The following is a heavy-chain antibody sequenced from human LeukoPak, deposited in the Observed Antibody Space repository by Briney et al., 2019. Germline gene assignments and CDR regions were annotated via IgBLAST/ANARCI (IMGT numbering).Heavy chain of an antibody. CDR2: INPSGGST. J-gene: IGHJ4*02. CDR3: ARAGRPNIVVVTAADY. Sequence: ASVKVSCKASGYTLTSYYMHWVRQAPGQGLEWMGIINPSGGSTSYAQKFQGRVTMTRDTSTSTVYMELSSLRSEDTAVYYCARAGRPNIVVVTAADYWGQGTLVTVSS. CDR1: GYTLTSYY. V-gene: IGHV1-46*01. D-gene: IGHD2-21*02.